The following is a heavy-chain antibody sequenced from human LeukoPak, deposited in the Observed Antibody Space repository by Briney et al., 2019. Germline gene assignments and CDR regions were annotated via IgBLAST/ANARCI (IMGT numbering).Heavy chain of an antibody. D-gene: IGHD2-2*01. V-gene: IGHV1-2*02. Sequence: GASVKVSCKASGYTFTGHYMHWVRQAPGQGLEWMGWINPNSGGTNYAQKFQGRVTMTRDTSISTAYMELSRLRSDDTAVYYCARDLGTIVVVPAAINYYYYMDVWGKGTTVTVSS. J-gene: IGHJ6*03. CDR1: GYTFTGHY. CDR3: ARDLGTIVVVPAAINYYYYMDV. CDR2: INPNSGGT.